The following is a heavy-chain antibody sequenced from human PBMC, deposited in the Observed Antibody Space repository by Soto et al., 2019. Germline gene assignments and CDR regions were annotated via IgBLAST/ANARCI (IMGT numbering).Heavy chain of an antibody. CDR2: TYYGSQWYN. J-gene: IGHJ6*02. D-gene: IGHD2-15*01. CDR3: AKAWHSGEAAVFGMDV. V-gene: IGHV6-1*01. Sequence: SQTLSLTCAISGASVSTNTAAWNWIRQSPTTGLEWLGKTYYGSQWYNDYAVSVKSRIAITPDTSKNQFSLHLNSVTPEDPAVYYCAKAWHSGEAAVFGMDVWGQGTKLTVSS. CDR1: GASVSTNTAA.